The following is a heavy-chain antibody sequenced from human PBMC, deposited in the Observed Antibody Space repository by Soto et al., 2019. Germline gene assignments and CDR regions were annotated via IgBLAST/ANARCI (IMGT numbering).Heavy chain of an antibody. D-gene: IGHD6-13*01. J-gene: IGHJ6*02. V-gene: IGHV4-30-2*01. CDR2: IYHSGST. Sequence: PLETLSLTCAVSGGSISSGGYSWSWIRQPPGKGLEWIGYIYHSGSTYYNPSLKSRVTISVDRSKNQFSLKLSSVTAADTAVYYCARGDIAAADHYYYYGMDVWGQGTTVTVSS. CDR3: ARGDIAAADHYYYYGMDV. CDR1: GGSISSGGYS.